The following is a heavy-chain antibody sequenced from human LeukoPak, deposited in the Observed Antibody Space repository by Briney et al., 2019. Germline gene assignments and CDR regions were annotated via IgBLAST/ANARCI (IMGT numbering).Heavy chain of an antibody. CDR2: IYYSGST. CDR1: GGSISSSNYY. CDR3: ARLYYYDSSGYLWYFDL. J-gene: IGHJ2*01. D-gene: IGHD3-22*01. V-gene: IGHV4-39*01. Sequence: SETLSLTCAVSGGSISSSNYYWGWIRQPPGTGLDWIGSIYYSGSTYYNPSLKSRVTTSVDTSKNQFSLKLSSVTAADTAVYYCARLYYYDSSGYLWYFDLWGRGTLVTVSS.